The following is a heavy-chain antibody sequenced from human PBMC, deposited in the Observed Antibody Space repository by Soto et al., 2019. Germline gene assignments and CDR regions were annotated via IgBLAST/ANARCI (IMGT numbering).Heavy chain of an antibody. D-gene: IGHD2-8*01. V-gene: IGHV1-3*01. CDR2: INAYNGNT. Sequence: ASVKVSCKASGYTFSNFAMHWVRQAPGQRLEWMGWINAYNGNTNYAQKFQGRVTMTTDTSTSTAYMELRSLRSDDTAVYFCARDFNCTRRCIDVFDIWGQGTMVTV. CDR3: ARDFNCTRRCIDVFDI. CDR1: GYTFSNFA. J-gene: IGHJ3*02.